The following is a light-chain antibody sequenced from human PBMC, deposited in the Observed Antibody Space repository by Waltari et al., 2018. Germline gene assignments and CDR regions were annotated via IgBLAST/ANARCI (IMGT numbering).Light chain of an antibody. CDR3: QQYYNWPPT. CDR1: QGVSSK. V-gene: IGKV3-15*01. Sequence: EIVMTQSPVTLYVSPGERATISCRASQGVSSKLAWYQQKFGQAPKVLIYDVSTRATGTPARFSGTGSGTEFTLIISSLQSEDFALYYCQQYYNWPPTFGGGTKVEIK. J-gene: IGKJ4*01. CDR2: DVS.